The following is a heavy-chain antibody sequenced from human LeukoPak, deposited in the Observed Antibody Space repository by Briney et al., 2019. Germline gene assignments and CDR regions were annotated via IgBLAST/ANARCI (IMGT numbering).Heavy chain of an antibody. Sequence: AGGSLRLSCAVSGFTFSSYAMNWVRQALGRGLEWVSGISGSGAGTYYADSVKGRFTISRDNSKNTLYLQMNSLRAEDTAVYYCAKMVREFYTISYYFDYWGQGTLVTVSS. CDR2: ISGSGAGT. D-gene: IGHD2-8*01. CDR3: AKMVREFYTISYYFDY. V-gene: IGHV3-23*01. J-gene: IGHJ4*02. CDR1: GFTFSSYA.